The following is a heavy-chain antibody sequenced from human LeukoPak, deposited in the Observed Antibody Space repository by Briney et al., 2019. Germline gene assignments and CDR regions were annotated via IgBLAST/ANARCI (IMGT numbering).Heavy chain of an antibody. CDR3: ARDERYDYVWGSYRPKGNY. J-gene: IGHJ4*02. CDR1: GYTFTSYG. V-gene: IGHV1-18*01. CDR2: VSTYDGST. Sequence: ASVKVSCKTSGYTFTSYGLGWVRQAPGQGLEWMGWVSTYDGSTNYAPTLQGRVTMTTHTSTSTTYMELRSLRSDDTAVYFCARDERYDYVWGSYRPKGNYWGQGTLVTVSS. D-gene: IGHD3-16*02.